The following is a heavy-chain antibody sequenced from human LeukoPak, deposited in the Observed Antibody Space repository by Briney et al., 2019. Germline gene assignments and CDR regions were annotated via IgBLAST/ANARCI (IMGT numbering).Heavy chain of an antibody. CDR1: GFTFRDYG. V-gene: IGHV3-49*03. J-gene: IGHJ4*02. Sequence: GGSLRLSCTTSGFTFRDYGMSWFRQAPGRGLEWVSFIRSKTYSGATDYAASVRGRFVISRDDSESIAYLQMNSLKTEDTGVYYCTRNPHPFCSGVPCPSDSWGQGTLVTVSP. CDR3: TRNPHPFCSGVPCPSDS. CDR2: IRSKTYSGAT. D-gene: IGHD2-15*01.